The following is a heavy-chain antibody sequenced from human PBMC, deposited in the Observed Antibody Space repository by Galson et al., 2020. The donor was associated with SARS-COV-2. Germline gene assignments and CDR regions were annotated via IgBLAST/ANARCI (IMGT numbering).Heavy chain of an antibody. CDR1: GFSLSTSGVG. V-gene: IGHV2-5*02. D-gene: IGHD2-21*01. J-gene: IGHJ5*02. Sequence: SGPTLVKPTQTLTLTCTFSGFSLSTSGVGVGWIRQPPGKALEWLALIYWDDDKRYSPSLKSRLTITKDTSKNQVVLTMTNMDPVDTATYYCAHRPPIFTPSWFDPWGQGTLVTVSS. CDR3: AHRPPIFTPSWFDP. CDR2: IYWDDDK.